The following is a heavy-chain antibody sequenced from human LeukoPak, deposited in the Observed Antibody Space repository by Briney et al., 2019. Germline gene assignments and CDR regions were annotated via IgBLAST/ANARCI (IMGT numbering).Heavy chain of an antibody. D-gene: IGHD3-10*01. CDR3: AREGTAHAFDI. Sequence: SETLSHTCTVSGDSIFSASYYWGWLRQHPGKGLEWIGFIYYSGNTYYSSSLKSRITISIDTSKNQFSLSLSSVTVADTAVYYCAREGTAHAFDIWGQGTMVTVSS. V-gene: IGHV4-31*03. CDR2: IYYSGNT. CDR1: GDSIFSASYY. J-gene: IGHJ3*02.